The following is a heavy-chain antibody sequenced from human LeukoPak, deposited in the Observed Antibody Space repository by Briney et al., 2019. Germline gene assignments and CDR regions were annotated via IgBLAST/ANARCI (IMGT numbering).Heavy chain of an antibody. D-gene: IGHD3-22*01. Sequence: ASVKVSYKASGYTFTSYGISWVRQAPAQGLEWMGWISAYNGNTNYAQKLQGRVTMTTDTSTSTAYMELRSLRSDDTAVYYCARDLKAYYYDSCGARGYWGQGTLVTVSS. CDR1: GYTFTSYG. CDR3: ARDLKAYYYDSCGARGY. V-gene: IGHV1-18*01. CDR2: ISAYNGNT. J-gene: IGHJ4*02.